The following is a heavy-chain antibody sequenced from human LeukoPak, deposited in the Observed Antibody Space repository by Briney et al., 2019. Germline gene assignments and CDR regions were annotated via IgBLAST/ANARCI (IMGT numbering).Heavy chain of an antibody. J-gene: IGHJ6*03. Sequence: SETLSLTCTVSGGSISSYYWSWIRQPPGKGLEWIGEINQSGSTNYNPSLKSRVTISVDTSKNQFSLKLNSVTAADTAVYYCARLRDGYNLGLYYYFMDVWGKGTTVTISS. CDR3: ARLRDGYNLGLYYYFMDV. CDR2: INQSGST. V-gene: IGHV4-34*01. CDR1: GGSISSYY. D-gene: IGHD5-24*01.